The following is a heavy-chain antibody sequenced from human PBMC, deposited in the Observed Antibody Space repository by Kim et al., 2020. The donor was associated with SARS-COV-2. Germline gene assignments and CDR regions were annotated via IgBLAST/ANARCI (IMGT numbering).Heavy chain of an antibody. CDR1: GFTFSRSA. D-gene: IGHD3-10*01. J-gene: IGHJ5*01. CDR3: VKDRATYYGSGSLFDS. CDR2: ISGDGGST. V-gene: IGHV3-64D*08. Sequence: GGSLRLSCSVSGFTFSRSAMHWIRQAPGKGLEYVSAISGDGGSTKYADSVKGRFTISRDNSKSTLSLQMNSLTPDDTAFYYCVKDRATYYGSGSLFDSWGRASLVTGCS.